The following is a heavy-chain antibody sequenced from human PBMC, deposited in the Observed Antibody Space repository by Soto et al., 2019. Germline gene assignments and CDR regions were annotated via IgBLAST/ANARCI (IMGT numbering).Heavy chain of an antibody. Sequence: GASVKVSCKASGYTLSSYGISWVRQAPGQRVEWMGWISAYNGNTDYAQKLQGRVTMTTDTSTSTAYMELRSLRSDDTAVYYCARDPSLPIYCSSTSCYGFDYWGQGTLVTVSS. D-gene: IGHD2-2*01. CDR3: ARDPSLPIYCSSTSCYGFDY. J-gene: IGHJ4*02. V-gene: IGHV1-18*01. CDR1: GYTLSSYG. CDR2: ISAYNGNT.